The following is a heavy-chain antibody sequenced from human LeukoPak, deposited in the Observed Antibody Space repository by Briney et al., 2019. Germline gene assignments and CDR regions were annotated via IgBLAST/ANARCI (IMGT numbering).Heavy chain of an antibody. CDR3: ARRRSGKNWFDP. D-gene: IGHD3-10*01. J-gene: IGHJ5*02. CDR1: SGSISSGDYY. V-gene: IGHV4-39*01. Sequence: PSETLSLTCTVSSGSISSGDYYWGWVRQPPGEGLEWIASINYSGTTFYNPSLTSQVTISVDTFENQFSLKLSSVTAADTALYYCARRRSGKNWFDPWGQGTLVTVSS. CDR2: INYSGTT.